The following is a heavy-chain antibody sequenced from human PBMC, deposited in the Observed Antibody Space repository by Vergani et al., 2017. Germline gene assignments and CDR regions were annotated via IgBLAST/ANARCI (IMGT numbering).Heavy chain of an antibody. Sequence: QVQLQQWGAGLLKPSETLSLTCAVYGGSFSGYYWSWIRQPPGKGLEWIGEINHSGSTNYNPSLKSRVTISVDTSKNQFSLRLSSVTAADTAVYYCATKNYYDSSVDYWGQGTLVTVSS. CDR1: GGSFSGYY. J-gene: IGHJ4*02. CDR2: INHSGST. V-gene: IGHV4-34*01. D-gene: IGHD3-22*01. CDR3: ATKNYYDSSVDY.